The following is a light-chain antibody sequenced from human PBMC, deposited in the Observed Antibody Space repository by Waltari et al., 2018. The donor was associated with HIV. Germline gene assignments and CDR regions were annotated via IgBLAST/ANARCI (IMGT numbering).Light chain of an antibody. CDR3: GTWDSSLSAGV. CDR1: SSNIGNNY. V-gene: IGLV1-51*01. CDR2: DIN. J-gene: IGLJ3*02. Sequence: QSVLTQPPSVSAAPGQKVTISCSGSSSNIGNNYVSWYQQLPGTAPTPLIYDINKRPSGIPYRFSGSKSGTAATLGITGLQTGDEADYYCGTWDSSLSAGVFGGGTKLTVL.